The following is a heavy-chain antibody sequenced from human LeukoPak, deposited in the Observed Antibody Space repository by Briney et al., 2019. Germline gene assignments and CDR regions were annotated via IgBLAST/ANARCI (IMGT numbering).Heavy chain of an antibody. CDR2: ISYSGST. Sequence: SETLSLTCTVSGGSVSLGGYYWTWIRQHPGKGLERIGYISYSGSTYYNPSLKSRVTISVDTSKNQFSLKLSSVTAADTAVYYCARGPGMTGSFDYWGQGTLVTVSS. CDR3: ARGPGMTGSFDY. CDR1: GGSVSLGGYY. V-gene: IGHV4-31*03. J-gene: IGHJ4*02. D-gene: IGHD3-9*01.